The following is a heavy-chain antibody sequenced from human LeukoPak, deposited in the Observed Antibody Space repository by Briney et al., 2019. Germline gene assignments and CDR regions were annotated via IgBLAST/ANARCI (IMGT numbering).Heavy chain of an antibody. D-gene: IGHD6-13*01. CDR1: GFTFSSYA. CDR3: AKDLSAPGIAADDY. Sequence: GGSLRLSCAASGFTFSSYAMSWVRQAPGKGLEWVSAISGSGGSTYYADSVQGRFTISRDNAKNTLYLQMNSLRAEDTAVYYCAKDLSAPGIAADDYWGQGTLVTVSS. CDR2: ISGSGGST. J-gene: IGHJ4*02. V-gene: IGHV3-23*01.